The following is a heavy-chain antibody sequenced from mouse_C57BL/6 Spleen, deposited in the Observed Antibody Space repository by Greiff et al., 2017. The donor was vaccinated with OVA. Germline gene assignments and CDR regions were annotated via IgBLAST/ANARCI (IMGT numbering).Heavy chain of an antibody. CDR1: GFTFSDYY. Sequence: EVQRVESEGGLVQPGSSMKLSCTASGFTFSDYYMAWVRQVPEKGLEWVANINYDGSSTYYLDSLKSRFIISRDNATNILYLQMSSLKSEDTAAYYCAREGSSGYGAMDYWGQGTSVTVSS. CDR3: AREGSSGYGAMDY. V-gene: IGHV5-16*01. D-gene: IGHD3-2*02. CDR2: INYDGSST. J-gene: IGHJ4*01.